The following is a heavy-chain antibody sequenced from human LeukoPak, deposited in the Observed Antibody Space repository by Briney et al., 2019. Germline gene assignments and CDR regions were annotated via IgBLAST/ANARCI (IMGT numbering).Heavy chain of an antibody. V-gene: IGHV3-48*02. CDR2: ITASGTAM. Sequence: TGGSLRHSCAPSGFTFSSYSMNWVRQAPGKGLEWVSHITASGTAMFYADSVKGRFTISRDNAKNSLYLQMNSLRDEDTAVYYCASSGSYRFDYWGQGTLVTVSS. J-gene: IGHJ4*02. CDR1: GFTFSSYS. D-gene: IGHD1-26*01. CDR3: ASSGSYRFDY.